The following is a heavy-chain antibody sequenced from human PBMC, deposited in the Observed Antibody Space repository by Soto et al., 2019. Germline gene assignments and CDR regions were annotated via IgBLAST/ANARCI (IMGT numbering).Heavy chain of an antibody. CDR3: ARKGYYYDSSGYDVLRVHLAHSAQRTPDP. Sequence: GEGLKSSGEGSGWSVATEWIGWVRQMPGKGLDWMGIIYPGDSDTRYSPSFQGQVNISADKSISTAYLQWSSLKASDTAIYYCARKGYYYDSSGYDVLRVHLAHSAQRTPDP. D-gene: IGHD3-22*01. J-gene: IGHJ5*02. CDR1: GWSVATEW. V-gene: IGHV5-51*01. CDR2: IYPGDSDT.